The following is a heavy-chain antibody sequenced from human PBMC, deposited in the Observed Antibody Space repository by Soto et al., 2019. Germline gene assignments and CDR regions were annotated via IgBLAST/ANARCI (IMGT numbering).Heavy chain of an antibody. J-gene: IGHJ6*02. V-gene: IGHV1-69*06. CDR2: IIPMFGSP. Sequence: QLQLVQSGAEVKKAGSSVTVSCKASGGTLTTNAISWVRQAPGQGLEWMGAIIPMFGSPKYAQKFLGRVTITADNPTSTIYMEMISLTSADTAVYYCARGGFVAGLYNAMDAWGQGTTVAVSS. CDR3: ARGGFVAGLYNAMDA. D-gene: IGHD6-19*01. CDR1: GGTLTTNA.